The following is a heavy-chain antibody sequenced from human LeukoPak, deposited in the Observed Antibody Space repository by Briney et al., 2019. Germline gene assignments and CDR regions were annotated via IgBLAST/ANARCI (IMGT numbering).Heavy chain of an antibody. J-gene: IGHJ3*02. CDR3: ANENYYGSGSYYPAFDI. D-gene: IGHD3-10*01. V-gene: IGHV3-23*01. Sequence: GGSLRLSCAASGFTFSSYAMSWVRQAPGKGLEWVSAISGSGGSTYYAGSVKGRFTISRDNSKNTLYLQMNSLRAEDTAVYYCANENYYGSGSYYPAFDIWGQGTMVTVSS. CDR1: GFTFSSYA. CDR2: ISGSGGST.